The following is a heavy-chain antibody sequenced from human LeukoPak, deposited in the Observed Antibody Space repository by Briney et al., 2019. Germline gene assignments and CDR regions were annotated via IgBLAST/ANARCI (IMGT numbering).Heavy chain of an antibody. CDR3: ARTVRHTNWFDP. CDR2: IYYSGST. CDR1: GGSISSYY. J-gene: IGHJ5*02. Sequence: SETLSLTCTVSGGSISSYYWSWIRQPPGKGLEWIGYIYYSGSTNYNPSLKSRVTISVDTSKNQFSPKLSSVTAADTAVYYCARTVRHTNWFDPWGQGTLVTVSS. D-gene: IGHD4-17*01. V-gene: IGHV4-59*01.